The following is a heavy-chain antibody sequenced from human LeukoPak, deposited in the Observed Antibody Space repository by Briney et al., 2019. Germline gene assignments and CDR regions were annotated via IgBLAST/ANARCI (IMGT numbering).Heavy chain of an antibody. J-gene: IGHJ4*02. V-gene: IGHV3-20*04. Sequence: GGSLRLSCAASGFTFDDYGMSWVRQAPGKGLEWVSGINWNGGSTGYADSVKGRFTISRDNAKNSLYLQMSSLRADDMALYYCAKGRGGSYNNPFDYLGQGTLVTVSS. D-gene: IGHD1-26*01. CDR2: INWNGGST. CDR1: GFTFDDYG. CDR3: AKGRGGSYNNPFDY.